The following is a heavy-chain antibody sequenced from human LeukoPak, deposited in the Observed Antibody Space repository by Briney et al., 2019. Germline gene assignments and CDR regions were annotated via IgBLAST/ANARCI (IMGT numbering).Heavy chain of an antibody. J-gene: IGHJ4*02. D-gene: IGHD4-17*01. Sequence: PGGSLTLSCAASGFSFSDSALHWVRQASGKGLEWVGRIRSELSGYVTAYAASVKGRFTISRDDSKNTAYLQMNSLETEDTAVYYCTRHLGDDDYGDFNDYWGQGILVTVSS. CDR2: IRSELSGYVT. CDR3: TRHLGDDDYGDFNDY. CDR1: GFSFSDSA. V-gene: IGHV3-73*01.